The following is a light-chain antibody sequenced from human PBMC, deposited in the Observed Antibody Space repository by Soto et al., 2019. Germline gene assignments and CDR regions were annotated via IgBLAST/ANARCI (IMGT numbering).Light chain of an antibody. CDR2: GVS. CDR1: QSVSSN. CDR3: QQYNNWPRT. Sequence: IEMTQSPATLSVSPGERATLSCRASQSVSSNLVWYQQKPGQAPRLLIYGVSTRVTGIPARFSGSGSGTEFTLTISSLQSEDFAVYYCQQYNNWPRTFGQGTKVDIK. J-gene: IGKJ1*01. V-gene: IGKV3-15*01.